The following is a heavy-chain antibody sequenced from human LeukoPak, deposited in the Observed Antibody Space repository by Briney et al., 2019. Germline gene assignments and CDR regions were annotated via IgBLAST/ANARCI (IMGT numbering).Heavy chain of an antibody. J-gene: IGHJ4*02. CDR3: ARLERSSGY. Sequence: GASVKVSCKASGYTFTSYGISWVRQAPGQGLEWMGWISAYNGNTNYAQKFQGRVTMTTDPSTNTGHMELRSLTSDDTAVYFCARLERSSGYWGQGTLVTVSS. D-gene: IGHD3-3*01. V-gene: IGHV1-18*01. CDR1: GYTFTSYG. CDR2: ISAYNGNT.